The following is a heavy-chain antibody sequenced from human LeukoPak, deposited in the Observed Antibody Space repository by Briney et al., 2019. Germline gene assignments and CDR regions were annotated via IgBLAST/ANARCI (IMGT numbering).Heavy chain of an antibody. D-gene: IGHD3-10*01. Sequence: ASVKVSCKASGYTFNTYGIIWVRQAPGQGLEWMGWISPYNGNTNYAQKLQGRVTMTTDTSTSTAYMELRSLISDDTAVYYCARSITMVRGVHDSFDIWGQGTMVTVS. J-gene: IGHJ3*02. CDR3: ARSITMVRGVHDSFDI. CDR2: ISPYNGNT. CDR1: GYTFNTYG. V-gene: IGHV1-18*01.